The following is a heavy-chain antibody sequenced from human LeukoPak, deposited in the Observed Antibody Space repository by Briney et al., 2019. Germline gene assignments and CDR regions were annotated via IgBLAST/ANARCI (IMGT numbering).Heavy chain of an antibody. V-gene: IGHV3-48*04. D-gene: IGHD2-2*01. CDR3: ARAPRYHSDY. J-gene: IGHJ4*02. CDR2: ISSSSSTI. Sequence: PGGSLRLSCAASGFTFSSYSMNWVRQAPGKGLEWVSYISSSSSTIYYADSVKGRFTISRDNAKNSLYLQMNSLRAEDTAVYYCARAPRYHSDYWGQGTLVTVSS. CDR1: GFTFSSYS.